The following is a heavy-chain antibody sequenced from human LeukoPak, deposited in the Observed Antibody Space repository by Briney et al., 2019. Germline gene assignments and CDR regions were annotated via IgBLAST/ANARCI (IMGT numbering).Heavy chain of an antibody. CDR1: GYTFTGYY. Sequence: ASVTVSCKASGYTFTGYYIHWVRQAPGQGLEWMGWINPHSGGTNQAQKFQGRVTMTRDTSISTDYMESSRLTSDDTAVYYCARDDGVSGYCSGGSCFPIDYWGQGTLVTVSS. J-gene: IGHJ4*02. CDR2: INPHSGGT. V-gene: IGHV1-2*02. CDR3: ARDDGVSGYCSGGSCFPIDY. D-gene: IGHD2-15*01.